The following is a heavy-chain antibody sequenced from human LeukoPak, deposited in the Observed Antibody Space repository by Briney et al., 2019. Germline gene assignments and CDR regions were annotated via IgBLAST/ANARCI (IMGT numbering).Heavy chain of an antibody. J-gene: IGHJ4*02. Sequence: GGSLRLSCATSGFTFSSYGLSWVRQAPGKGLEWVSAISGSGAYTYYADSVKGRFTVSRDNSNNTLHLQMNSLRAEDTALYYCAKEIRGLVPKFGVDYWGQGTLVTVSS. CDR1: GFTFSSYG. V-gene: IGHV3-23*01. CDR3: AKEIRGLVPKFGVDY. D-gene: IGHD3-10*01. CDR2: ISGSGAYT.